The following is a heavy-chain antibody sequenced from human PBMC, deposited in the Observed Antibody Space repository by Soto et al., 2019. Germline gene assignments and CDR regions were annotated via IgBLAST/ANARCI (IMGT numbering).Heavy chain of an antibody. CDR3: ARDGDRGSYFFDF. Sequence: QVELVESGGGVVQPGGSLRLSCAVSGFMFSPYSMHWVRQAPGKGLEWVTIISFDGSKTYYADSVKGRFTSSRDNSKKTLYLQMNSLRAEDTAVYYCARDGDRGSYFFDFWGQGTLVTVSS. CDR1: GFMFSPYS. J-gene: IGHJ4*02. CDR2: ISFDGSKT. D-gene: IGHD3-10*01. V-gene: IGHV3-30*04.